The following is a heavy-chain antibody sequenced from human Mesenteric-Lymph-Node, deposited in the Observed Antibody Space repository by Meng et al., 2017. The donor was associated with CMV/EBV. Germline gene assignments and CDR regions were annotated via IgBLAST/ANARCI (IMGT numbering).Heavy chain of an antibody. CDR1: GFTFSSYD. J-gene: IGHJ4*02. D-gene: IGHD3-22*01. CDR3: AKEYYYDSSGYSQYYFDY. CDR2: IGTAGDT. V-gene: IGHV3-13*03. Sequence: GESLKISCAACGFTFSSYDMHWVRQATGKGLEWVSAIGTAGDTYYPGSVKGQFTISRENAKNSLYLQMNSLRAGDTAVYYCAKEYYYDSSGYSQYYFDYWGQGSQVTVSS.